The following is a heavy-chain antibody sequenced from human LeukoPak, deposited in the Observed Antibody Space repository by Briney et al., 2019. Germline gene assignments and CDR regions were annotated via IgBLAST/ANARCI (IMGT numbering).Heavy chain of an antibody. CDR3: ARVGGTNYYYYGMDG. CDR1: GGSISSYY. CDR2: IYDSGST. D-gene: IGHD2-2*01. Sequence: PSASLSLTCPVSGGSISSYYWSWIRQPPGKGLEWIGYIYDSGSTNDNPSLKSRDTISVDTSKNEFSLKLSSVNAADTAVYYCARVGGTNYYYYGMDGWGQGTTVTVSS. J-gene: IGHJ6*02. V-gene: IGHV4-59*01.